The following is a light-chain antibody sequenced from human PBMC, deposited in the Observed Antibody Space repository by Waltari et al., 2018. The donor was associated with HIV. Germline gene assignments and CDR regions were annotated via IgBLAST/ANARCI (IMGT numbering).Light chain of an antibody. V-gene: IGLV2-8*01. J-gene: IGLJ3*02. CDR1: DGDIGGHRF. CDR2: EDT. Sequence: QSALTQPPSASGSPGQSVTISCTGTDGDIGGHRFVSWYQQHSGSAPKLIIYEDTKRPSGVPDRFSGSKSGNTASLTVSGLQAEDEADYHCSSFVGRVVFGGGTRLTVL. CDR3: SSFVGRVV.